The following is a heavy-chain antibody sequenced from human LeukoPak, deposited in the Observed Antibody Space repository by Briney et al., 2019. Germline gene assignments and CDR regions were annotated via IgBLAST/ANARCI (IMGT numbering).Heavy chain of an antibody. CDR3: ARDRGRSGWYGY. V-gene: IGHV3-48*03. D-gene: IGHD6-19*01. CDR2: ISSSGSTI. CDR1: GFTFSSYE. Sequence: GGSLRLSCAASGFTFSSYEMNWVRQAPGKGLEWVSYISSSGSTIYYADSVKGRFAISRDSAKNSLYLQMNSLRAEDTAVYYCARDRGRSGWYGYWGQGTLVTVSS. J-gene: IGHJ4*02.